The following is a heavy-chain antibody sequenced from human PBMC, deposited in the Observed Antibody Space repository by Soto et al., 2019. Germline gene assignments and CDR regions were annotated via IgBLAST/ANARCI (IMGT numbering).Heavy chain of an antibody. J-gene: IGHJ6*03. D-gene: IGHD6-6*01. Sequence: PSETLSLTCAVFGGSFSGYYWSWIRQPPGKGLEWIGEINHSGSTNYNPSLKSRVTISVDTSKNQSSLKLSSVTAADTAVYYCARLGSSSTPELYYYYMDVWGKGTTVTVSS. CDR1: GGSFSGYY. CDR3: ARLGSSSTPELYYYYMDV. V-gene: IGHV4-34*01. CDR2: INHSGST.